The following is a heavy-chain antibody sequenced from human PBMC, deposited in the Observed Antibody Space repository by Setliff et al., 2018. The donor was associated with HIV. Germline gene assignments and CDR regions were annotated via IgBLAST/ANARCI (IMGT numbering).Heavy chain of an antibody. CDR2: IGSYSGYT. Sequence: ASVKVSCKASNYTLINYGVSWVRQAPGQGLEWMGWIGSYSGYTIYAQKFQDRLTMTTDTSTTTASMELRSLRSDYTAVYYCVRGQCNSDKCWYNWFDTWGKGTRVTVSS. J-gene: IGHJ5*02. V-gene: IGHV1-18*01. CDR3: VRGQCNSDKCWYNWFDT. D-gene: IGHD1-26*01. CDR1: NYTLINYG.